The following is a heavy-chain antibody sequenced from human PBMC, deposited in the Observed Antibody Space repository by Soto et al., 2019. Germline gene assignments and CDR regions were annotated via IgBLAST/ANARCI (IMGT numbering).Heavy chain of an antibody. CDR2: IIPIFGTA. D-gene: IGHD2-15*01. Sequence: GASVKVSCKASGCTFSSYAISWVRQAPGQGLEWMGGIIPIFGTANYAQKFQGRVTITADESTSTAYMELSSLRSEDTAVYYCARGSPHSRIRYFDYWGQGTLVTVSS. J-gene: IGHJ4*02. CDR3: ARGSPHSRIRYFDY. CDR1: GCTFSSYA. V-gene: IGHV1-69*13.